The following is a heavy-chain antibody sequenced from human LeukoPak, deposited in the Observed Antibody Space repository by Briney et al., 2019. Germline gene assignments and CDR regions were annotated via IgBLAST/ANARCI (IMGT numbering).Heavy chain of an antibody. V-gene: IGHV3-30*02. Sequence: GGSLRLSCAASGFTFSSYGMHWVRQAPGKGLEWVAFIRYDGSNKFYRDSVKGRFTISRDNSKNTLYLQMNSLRAADTAVYYCATRRITIFGVVLPFDYWGQGTLVTVSS. CDR2: IRYDGSNK. CDR3: ATRRITIFGVVLPFDY. J-gene: IGHJ4*02. CDR1: GFTFSSYG. D-gene: IGHD3-3*01.